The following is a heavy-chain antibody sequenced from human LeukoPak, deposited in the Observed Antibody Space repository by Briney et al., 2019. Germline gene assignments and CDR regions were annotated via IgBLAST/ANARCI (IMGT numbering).Heavy chain of an antibody. CDR2: IKQDGSEK. Sequence: HPGGSLRLSCAASGFTFSSYWMSWVRQAPGKGLEWVANIKQDGSEKYYVDSVKGRFTISRDNAKNSLYLQMNSLRAEDTAVYYCARVSYSSGWYVDYWGQGTLVTVSS. CDR1: GFTFSSYW. V-gene: IGHV3-7*01. CDR3: ARVSYSSGWYVDY. J-gene: IGHJ4*02. D-gene: IGHD6-19*01.